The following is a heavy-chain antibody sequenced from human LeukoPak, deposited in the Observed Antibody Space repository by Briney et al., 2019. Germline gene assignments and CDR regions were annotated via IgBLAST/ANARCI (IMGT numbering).Heavy chain of an antibody. D-gene: IGHD2-2*01. V-gene: IGHV3-30-3*01. CDR3: ARDRIRYCSSTSCWFDY. Sequence: VGSLRLSCAAPGFTFSSYAMHWVRQAPGKGLGWVAAISYDGSNKYYADSVKGRFTISRDNSMNTLYLQMNSPRAEDTAVYYCARDRIRYCSSTSCWFDYWGQGTLVTVSP. CDR1: GFTFSSYA. J-gene: IGHJ4*02. CDR2: ISYDGSNK.